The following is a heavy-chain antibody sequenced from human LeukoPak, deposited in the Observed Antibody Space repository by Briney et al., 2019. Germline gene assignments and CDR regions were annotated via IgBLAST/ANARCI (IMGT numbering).Heavy chain of an antibody. V-gene: IGHV1-69*04. Sequence: SVKVSCKASGGTFSSYGISWVRQAPGQGLEWMGRINPIFGVANYAQKFQGRLTITADKSTSTAYMELNSLRSEDTAIYYCARDNSFSGSRYYYYMDVWGKGTTVTASS. D-gene: IGHD1-26*01. J-gene: IGHJ6*03. CDR3: ARDNSFSGSRYYYYMDV. CDR2: INPIFGVA. CDR1: GGTFSSYG.